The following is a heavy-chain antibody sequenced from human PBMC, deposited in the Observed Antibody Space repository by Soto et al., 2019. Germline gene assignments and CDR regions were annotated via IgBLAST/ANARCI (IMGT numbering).Heavy chain of an antibody. CDR3: TLGSYSYGLDV. V-gene: IGHV3-13*01. CDR2: IGSAGDT. D-gene: IGHD1-26*01. CDR1: AFTLSNYD. J-gene: IGHJ6*02. Sequence: EVQLVESGGGLVQPGGSLRLSCAASAFTLSNYDMHWVRQATGKGLEWVSAIGSAGDTYYPGSVKGRFTISRDTAKNSLYLQRNSLRAGDTAVYYCTLGSYSYGLDVWGQGTTVTVSS.